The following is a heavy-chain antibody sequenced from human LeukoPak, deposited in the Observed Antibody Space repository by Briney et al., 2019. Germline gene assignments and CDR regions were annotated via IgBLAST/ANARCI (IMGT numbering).Heavy chain of an antibody. CDR2: ISYDGTNK. J-gene: IGHJ3*02. V-gene: IGHV3-30*18. Sequence: GRSLRLSCAASGFTFSNYAMHWVRQAPGKGLEWVAVISYDGTNKYYADSVKGRLTLSRDNSKNTLYVKMNSMRAEDTAVYYCANGLGGSYLDAFDIRGQGTMVTVSS. CDR3: ANGLGGSYLDAFDI. CDR1: GFTFSNYA. D-gene: IGHD1-26*01.